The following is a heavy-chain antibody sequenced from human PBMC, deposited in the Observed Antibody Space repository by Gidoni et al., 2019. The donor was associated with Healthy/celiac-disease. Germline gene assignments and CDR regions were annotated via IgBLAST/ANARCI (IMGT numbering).Heavy chain of an antibody. Sequence: QVQLVQSGAEVMKPGVSVKVSCKASGYTFTSYYMHWVRQAPGQGLEWMGIINPSGGSTSYEQKYQGRVTMTRDTSTNTVYMELSSLRSEDTAVYYCARGGRSYGGFDPWGQGTLVTVSS. V-gene: IGHV1-46*03. CDR1: GYTFTSYY. CDR3: ARGGRSYGGFDP. D-gene: IGHD4-17*01. J-gene: IGHJ5*02. CDR2: INPSGGST.